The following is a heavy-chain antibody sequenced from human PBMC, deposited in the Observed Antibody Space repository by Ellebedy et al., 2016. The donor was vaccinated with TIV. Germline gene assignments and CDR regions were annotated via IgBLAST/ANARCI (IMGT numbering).Heavy chain of an antibody. CDR2: ITGNGRGT. CDR3: TREHWSSLPS. Sequence: PGGSLRLSCAASGFSFSPQWMSWVRQAPGKGLVWVSGITGNGRGTNYADSVRGRFVIPRDNAKNILYLQMNSLGADDTAVYYCTREHWSSLPSWGQGTLVTVSS. CDR1: GFSFSPQW. D-gene: IGHD3-3*01. J-gene: IGHJ5*02. V-gene: IGHV3-74*01.